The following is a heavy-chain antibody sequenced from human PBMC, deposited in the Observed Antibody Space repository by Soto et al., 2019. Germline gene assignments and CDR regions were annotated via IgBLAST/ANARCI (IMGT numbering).Heavy chain of an antibody. Sequence: RQAPGQGLEWMGIINPSGGSTSYAQKFQGRVTMTRDTSTSTVYMELSSLRSEDTAVYYCATYYDYVWGSSDALDIWGQGTMVTVSS. V-gene: IGHV1-46*01. J-gene: IGHJ3*02. D-gene: IGHD3-16*01. CDR2: INPSGGST. CDR3: ATYYDYVWGSSDALDI.